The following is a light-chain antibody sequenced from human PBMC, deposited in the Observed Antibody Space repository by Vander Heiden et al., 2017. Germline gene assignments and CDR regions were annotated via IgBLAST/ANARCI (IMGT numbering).Light chain of an antibody. J-gene: IGLJ3*02. CDR3: AAWDDSLNGWV. Sequence: QSVMTQPPSAYGTPGQRVTISCSGSSSNIGSNPVNWYQQLTGTAPKVLIYNNNQRPSGVPDRFSGSKSGTSASLAISGLQSEYEADYYCAAWDDSLNGWVFGGGTKLTVL. V-gene: IGLV1-44*01. CDR2: NNN. CDR1: SSNIGSNP.